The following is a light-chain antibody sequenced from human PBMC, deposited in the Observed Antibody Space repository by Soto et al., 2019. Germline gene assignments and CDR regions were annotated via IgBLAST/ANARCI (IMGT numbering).Light chain of an antibody. V-gene: IGLV2-8*01. Sequence: QSALTQPPSASGSPGQSVTISCTGTSSDVGSYRFVSWYQQHPGKAPKLLIYEVSKRPSGVPDRFSASTSGNTASLTVSVLQADDEADYYCSSYAGNSNVIFGGGTKLTVL. J-gene: IGLJ2*01. CDR3: SSYAGNSNVI. CDR1: SSDVGSYRF. CDR2: EVS.